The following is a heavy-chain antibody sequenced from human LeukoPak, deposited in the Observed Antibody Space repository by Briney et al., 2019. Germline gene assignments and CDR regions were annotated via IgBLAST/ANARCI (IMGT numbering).Heavy chain of an antibody. CDR3: ARDDMLERPSFDV. D-gene: IGHD1-1*01. Sequence: GGSLRLSCATSGFPFSDYYMSWIRQAPGKGLEWISYIRYSATDIYYADSVKGRFTISRDNARKSLYLQMNSLRADDTAVYYCARDDMLERPSFDVWGQGTVVTVSS. V-gene: IGHV3-11*01. J-gene: IGHJ3*01. CDR2: IRYSATDI. CDR1: GFPFSDYY.